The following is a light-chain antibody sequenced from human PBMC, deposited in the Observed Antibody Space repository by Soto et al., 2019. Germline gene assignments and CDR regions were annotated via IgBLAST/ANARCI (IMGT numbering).Light chain of an antibody. J-gene: IGKJ2*01. CDR3: QQSFRSPYT. V-gene: IGKV1-39*01. CDR1: QSINIY. CDR2: GAS. Sequence: IQMTQSPSSLSAFVGDRVTVTCRASQSINIYLNWYQQRPGKAPTLLIYGASSLQSGVASRFSGGGSRTDFTLTISSLQPEDFATYYCQQSFRSPYTFGQGTKLEI.